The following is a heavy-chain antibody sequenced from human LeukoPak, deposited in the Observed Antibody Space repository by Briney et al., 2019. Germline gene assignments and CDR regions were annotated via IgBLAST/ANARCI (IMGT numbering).Heavy chain of an antibody. CDR3: ARDKDYGSGSDYNEYVFDF. V-gene: IGHV3-30*03. D-gene: IGHD3-10*01. Sequence: PGRSLRLSCAASGFTFSNYGIHWVRQAPGRGLEWVAVISYNGNNKYYADSVKGRFTVSRDNAKNSLYLQMNSLRAEDTAVYYCARDKDYGSGSDYNEYVFDFWGQGTMVTVSS. J-gene: IGHJ3*01. CDR1: GFTFSNYG. CDR2: ISYNGNNK.